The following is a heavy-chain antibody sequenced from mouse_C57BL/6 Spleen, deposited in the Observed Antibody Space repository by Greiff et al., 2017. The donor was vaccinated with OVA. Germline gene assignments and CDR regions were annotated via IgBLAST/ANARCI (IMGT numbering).Heavy chain of an antibody. Sequence: VQLVESGGGLVKPGGSLKLSCAASGFTFSSYAMSWVRQTPEKRLEWVATISDGGSYTYYPDNVKGRFTISRDNAKNNLYLQMSHLKSEDTAMYYCARERGYFDYWGQGTTLTVSS. CDR1: GFTFSSYA. CDR2: ISDGGSYT. J-gene: IGHJ2*01. CDR3: ARERGYFDY. V-gene: IGHV5-4*01.